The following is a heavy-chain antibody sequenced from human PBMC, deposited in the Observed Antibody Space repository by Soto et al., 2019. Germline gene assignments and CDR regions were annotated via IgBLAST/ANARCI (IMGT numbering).Heavy chain of an antibody. CDR2: IYYSGST. J-gene: IGHJ6*02. D-gene: IGHD2-15*01. CDR3: ARHSSVVWTLLDYYYYYCMDV. CDR1: GGSISSSSYY. V-gene: IGHV4-39*01. Sequence: PSETLSLTCTVSGGSISSSSYYWGWIRQPPGKGLEWIGSIYYSGSTYYNPSLKSRVTISVDTSKNQSSLKLSSVTAADTAVYYCARHSSVVWTLLDYYYYYCMDVWGQGTTVTVSS.